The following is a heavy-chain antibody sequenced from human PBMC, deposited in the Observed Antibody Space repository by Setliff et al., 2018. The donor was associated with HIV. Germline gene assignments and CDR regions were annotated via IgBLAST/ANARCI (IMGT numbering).Heavy chain of an antibody. V-gene: IGHV1-46*01. Sequence: ASVKVSCKASGYTFTGSYVHWVRQAPGQGLEWMVVIDPTGGRTTYAQKFEDRVTMTRDLSTSTVYMELTRLKSEDVAIYYCARDGINYDFWSGQNASNWFDPWGQGTLVTVSS. J-gene: IGHJ5*02. CDR2: IDPTGGRT. CDR1: GYTFTGSY. CDR3: ARDGINYDFWSGQNASNWFDP. D-gene: IGHD3-3*01.